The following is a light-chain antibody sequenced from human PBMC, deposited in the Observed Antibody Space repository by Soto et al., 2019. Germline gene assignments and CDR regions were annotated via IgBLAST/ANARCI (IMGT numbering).Light chain of an antibody. CDR1: SSDVCGYNY. CDR3: SSYTRSSTPFV. CDR2: EVS. Sequence: QSVLTQPASVSWSPGQSITISCTGTSSDVCGYNYVSWYQQHLGKAPKLMIYEVSNRPSGVSNRFSGSKSGNTASLTISGLQAEEEADYYCSSYTRSSTPFVFGTGTKVTVL. J-gene: IGLJ1*01. V-gene: IGLV2-14*01.